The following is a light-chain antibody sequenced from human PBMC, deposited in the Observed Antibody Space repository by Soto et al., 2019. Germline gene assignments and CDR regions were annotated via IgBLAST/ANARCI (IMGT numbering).Light chain of an antibody. V-gene: IGLV2-14*01. CDR2: EVS. CDR1: SSDVGGYNY. CDR3: SSYTSSSTLLI. J-gene: IGLJ1*01. Sequence: QSALTQPASVSGSAEQSITISCTGTSSDVGGYNYVSWYQHHPGKAPKLMIYEVSSRPSGVSYRFSGSKSGNTASLTISGLQADAEAEYYCSSYTSSSTLLIFGTGTKVTVL.